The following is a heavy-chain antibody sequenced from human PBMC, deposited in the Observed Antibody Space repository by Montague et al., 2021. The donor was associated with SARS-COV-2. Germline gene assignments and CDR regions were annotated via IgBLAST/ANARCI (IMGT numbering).Heavy chain of an antibody. CDR1: GFTFSSYS. CDR2: ISSSSSYI. D-gene: IGHD2-2*01. Sequence: SLRLSCAASGFTFSSYSMNWVRQAPGKGLEWVSSISSSSSYIYYADSVKGRFTISRDNAKNSLYLQMNSLRAEDTAVYYCASYQNYYYGMDVWGQGTTVTVSS. J-gene: IGHJ6*02. CDR3: ASYQNYYYGMDV. V-gene: IGHV3-21*01.